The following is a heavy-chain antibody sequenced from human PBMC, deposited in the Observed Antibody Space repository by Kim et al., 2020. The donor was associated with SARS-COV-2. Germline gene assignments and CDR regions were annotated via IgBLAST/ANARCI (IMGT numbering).Heavy chain of an antibody. CDR2: IYYSGST. V-gene: IGHV4-39*07. CDR3: ARDQLAQWQPNWFDP. CDR1: GGSISSSSYY. J-gene: IGHJ5*02. D-gene: IGHD6-19*01. Sequence: SETLSLTCTVSGGSISSSSYYWGWIRQPPGKGLEWIGSIYYSGSTYYNPSLKSRVTISVDTSKNQFSLKLSSVTAADTAVYYCARDQLAQWQPNWFDPWGQGTLVTVSS.